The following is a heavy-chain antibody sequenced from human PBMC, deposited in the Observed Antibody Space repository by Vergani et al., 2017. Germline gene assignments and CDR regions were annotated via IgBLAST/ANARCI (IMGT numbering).Heavy chain of an antibody. CDR2: IWYDGSNK. J-gene: IGHJ6*02. V-gene: IGHV3-33*01. CDR3: ARVLYGDYPDYYYYGMDV. CDR1: GFTFSSYG. D-gene: IGHD4-17*01. Sequence: QVQLVESGGGVVQPGRSLRLSCAASGFTFSSYGMHWVRQAPGKGLEWVAVIWYDGSNKYYAESVKGRFTISRDNSKNTLYLQMNSLRAEDTAVYYCARVLYGDYPDYYYYGMDVWGQGTTVTVSS.